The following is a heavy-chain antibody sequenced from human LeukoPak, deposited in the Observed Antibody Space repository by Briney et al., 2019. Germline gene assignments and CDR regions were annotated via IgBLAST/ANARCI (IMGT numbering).Heavy chain of an antibody. CDR2: IYPGDSDT. CDR1: GYSFTSYW. V-gene: IGHV5-51*01. J-gene: IGHJ4*02. Sequence: GESLKISCKGSGYSFTSYWIGWVRQMPGKGLEWMGIIYPGDSDTRYSPSFQGQVTISADKSISTAYLQWSSLTASDTAMYYCASTNLLGYCSTTSCAFDYWGQGTLVTVSS. D-gene: IGHD2-2*01. CDR3: ASTNLLGYCSTTSCAFDY.